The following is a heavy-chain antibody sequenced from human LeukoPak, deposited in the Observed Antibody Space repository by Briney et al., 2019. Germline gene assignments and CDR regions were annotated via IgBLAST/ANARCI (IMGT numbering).Heavy chain of an antibody. J-gene: IGHJ6*03. CDR1: GFTFSDYY. D-gene: IGHD5-18*01. Sequence: GSLRLSCAASGFTFSDYYMSWIRQPPGKGLEWIGYIYYSGSTNYNPSLKSRVTISVDTSKNQFSLKLSSVTAADTAVCYCARGGGYSFYYYYMDVWGKGTTVTVSS. CDR2: IYYSGST. V-gene: IGHV4-59*01. CDR3: ARGGGYSFYYYYMDV.